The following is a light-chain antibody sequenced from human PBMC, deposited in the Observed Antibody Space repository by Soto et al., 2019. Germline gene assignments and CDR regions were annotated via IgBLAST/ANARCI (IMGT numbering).Light chain of an antibody. V-gene: IGLV2-14*03. J-gene: IGLJ1*01. CDR1: RSDVGGYNY. CDR2: DVN. CDR3: CSYTTSSTYV. Sequence: QSVLTQPASVSGAPGEAIAISCTGNRSDVGGYNYVSWYQQHPGKAPKLMIYDVNNRPSGVSNRFSGSKSGNTASLTISGLQAEDEADYYCCSYTTSSTYVFGTGTKVTVL.